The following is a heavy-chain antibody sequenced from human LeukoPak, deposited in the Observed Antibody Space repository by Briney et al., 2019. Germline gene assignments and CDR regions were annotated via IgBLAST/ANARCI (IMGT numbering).Heavy chain of an antibody. J-gene: IGHJ4*02. CDR1: GFTFSNYW. Sequence: GGSLRLSCATSGFTFSNYWMTGVRQAPGKGLEWVANINRDGSDKYYMASVQGRFTISRDNAKNSLSLQMNSLRAEDTAVYFCARAIEGAYDLWGQGTLVTVSS. D-gene: IGHD5-12*01. CDR2: INRDGSDK. V-gene: IGHV3-7*04. CDR3: ARAIEGAYDL.